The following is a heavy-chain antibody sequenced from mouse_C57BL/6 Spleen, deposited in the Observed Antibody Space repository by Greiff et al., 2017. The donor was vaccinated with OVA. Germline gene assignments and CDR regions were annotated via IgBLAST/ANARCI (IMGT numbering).Heavy chain of an antibody. V-gene: IGHV5-12*01. CDR3: ARWDDYDVGYAMDY. Sequence: EVKLVESGGGLVQPGGSLKLSCAASGFTFSDYYMYWVRQTPEKRLEWVAYISNGGGSTYYPDTVKGRFTISRDNAKNTLYLQMSRLKSEDTAMYYCARWDDYDVGYAMDYWGQGTSVTVSS. J-gene: IGHJ4*01. D-gene: IGHD2-4*01. CDR1: GFTFSDYY. CDR2: ISNGGGST.